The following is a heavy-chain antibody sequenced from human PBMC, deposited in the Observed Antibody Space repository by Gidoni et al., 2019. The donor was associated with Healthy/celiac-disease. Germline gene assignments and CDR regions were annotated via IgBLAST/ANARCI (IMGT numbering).Heavy chain of an antibody. D-gene: IGHD2-2*01. CDR2: INHSGST. CDR3: ARVGFSCSSTSCYSDYYYGMDV. CDR1: GGSFSGYY. Sequence: QVQLQQWGAGLLKPSETLSLTCAVYGGSFSGYYWSWIRQPPGKGLEWIGEINHSGSTNYNPSLKSRVTISVDTSKNQFSLKLSSVTAADTAVYYCARVGFSCSSTSCYSDYYYGMDVWGQGTTVTVSS. J-gene: IGHJ6*02. V-gene: IGHV4-34*01.